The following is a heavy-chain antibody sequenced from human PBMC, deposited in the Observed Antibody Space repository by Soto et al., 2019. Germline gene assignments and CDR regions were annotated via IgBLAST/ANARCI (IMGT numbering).Heavy chain of an antibody. D-gene: IGHD1-7*01. J-gene: IGHJ6*02. CDR3: AGNYNVDV. CDR2: ISYSGSS. Sequence: KASETLSLTCTVSGVSVSGGSYYWSWVRQPPGKGLQFIGYISYSGSSNYNPSLKSRVTISVDTSKNQFSLRLSSVTAADTAMYYCAGNYNVDVWGQGTTVTVSS. CDR1: GVSVSGGSYY. V-gene: IGHV4-61*01.